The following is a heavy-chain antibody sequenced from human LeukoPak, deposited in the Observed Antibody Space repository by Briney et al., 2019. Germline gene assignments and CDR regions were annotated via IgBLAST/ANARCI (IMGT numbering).Heavy chain of an antibody. CDR3: ARLRLTGYGWFDP. Sequence: SETLSLTCTVSGGSISSSSYYWGWIRQPPGKGLEWIGSIYYSGSTYYNPSLKSRVTISVDTSKNQFSLKLSSVTAADTAVYYCARLRLTGYGWFDPWGQGTLVTVSS. J-gene: IGHJ5*02. CDR1: GGSISSSSYY. D-gene: IGHD3-9*01. V-gene: IGHV4-39*01. CDR2: IYYSGST.